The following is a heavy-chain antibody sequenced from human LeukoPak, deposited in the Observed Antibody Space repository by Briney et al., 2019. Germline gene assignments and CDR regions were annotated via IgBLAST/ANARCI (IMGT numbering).Heavy chain of an antibody. D-gene: IGHD2-15*01. CDR2: ISSSSSYI. J-gene: IGHJ4*02. Sequence: ETLSLTCAVYGGSFSGYYWSWIRQPPGKGLEWVSSISSSSSYIYYADSVKGRFTISRDNAKNSLYLQMNRLRAEDTAVYYCARDGPSYCSGGSCYLFDYWGQGTLVTVSS. CDR1: GGSFSGYY. CDR3: ARDGPSYCSGGSCYLFDY. V-gene: IGHV3-21*01.